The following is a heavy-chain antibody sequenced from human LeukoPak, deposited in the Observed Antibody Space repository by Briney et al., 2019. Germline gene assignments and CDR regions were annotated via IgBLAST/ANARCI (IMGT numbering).Heavy chain of an antibody. D-gene: IGHD1-26*01. J-gene: IGHJ4*02. Sequence: XYXXWVRQAPGKGLEWVSIIYSGGSTSYADSVKGRFTISRDNSKNTLYLQMNSLRAEDTAVYYCARDVMGATYFDWGQGTLVTVSS. CDR3: ARDVMGATYFD. CDR1: XY. CDR2: IYSGGST. V-gene: IGHV3-53*01.